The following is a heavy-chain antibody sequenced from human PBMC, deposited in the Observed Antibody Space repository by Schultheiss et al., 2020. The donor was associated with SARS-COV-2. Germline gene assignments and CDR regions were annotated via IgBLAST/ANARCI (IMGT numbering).Heavy chain of an antibody. J-gene: IGHJ4*02. CDR2: IYSGGST. D-gene: IGHD2-2*01. V-gene: IGHV3-66*01. Sequence: GGSLRLSCAASGFTVSSNYMSWVRQAPGKGLEWVSVIYSGGSTYYADSVKGRFTISRDNAKNSLYLQMNSLRAEDTAVYYCARGHYSPYCSSTSCYSEDLYYFDYWGQGTLVTVSS. CDR3: ARGHYSPYCSSTSCYSEDLYYFDY. CDR1: GFTVSSNY.